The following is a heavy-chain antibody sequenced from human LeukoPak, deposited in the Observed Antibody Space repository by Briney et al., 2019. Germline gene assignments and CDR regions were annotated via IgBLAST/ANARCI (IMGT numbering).Heavy chain of an antibody. CDR1: GFTVSSNY. CDR2: INHSGST. Sequence: PGGSLRLSCAASGFTVSSNYMSWVRQPPGKGLEWIGEINHSGSTNYNPSLKSRVTISVDTSKNQFSLKLSSVTAADTAVYYCARDLFEAATDYWGQGTLVTVSS. J-gene: IGHJ4*02. V-gene: IGHV4-34*01. CDR3: ARDLFEAATDY. D-gene: IGHD6-13*01.